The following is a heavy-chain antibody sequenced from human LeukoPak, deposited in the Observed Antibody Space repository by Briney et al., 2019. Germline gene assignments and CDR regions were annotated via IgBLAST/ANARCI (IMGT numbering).Heavy chain of an antibody. CDR1: GFTFSDYY. J-gene: IGHJ6*02. Sequence: PGGSLRLSCAASGFTFSDYYMSWIRQAPGKGLEWVSYISSSGSTIYYADSVKGRFTISRDNAKNSLYLQMNSLRAEDTAVYYCARDSRRYGLGRDYRNYYYYYGMDVWGQGTTVTVSS. CDR2: ISSSGSTI. CDR3: ARDSRRYGLGRDYRNYYYYYGMDV. D-gene: IGHD3-10*01. V-gene: IGHV3-11*01.